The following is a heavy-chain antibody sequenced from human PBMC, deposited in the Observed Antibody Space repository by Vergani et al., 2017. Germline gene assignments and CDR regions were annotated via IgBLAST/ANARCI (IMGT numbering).Heavy chain of an antibody. CDR2: ISSSGSTI. D-gene: IGHD3-3*01. J-gene: IGHJ6*03. V-gene: IGHV3-48*03. CDR3: ARGPMGAIFGDCYYMDV. Sequence: EVQLVESGGGLVQPGGSLRLSCAASGFTFSSYEMNWVRQAPGKGLEWVSYISSSGSTIYYGDSVKGRFTISRDNAKNSLYMQMNSLRAEDTAVYYCARGPMGAIFGDCYYMDVWGKGTTVTVSS. CDR1: GFTFSSYE.